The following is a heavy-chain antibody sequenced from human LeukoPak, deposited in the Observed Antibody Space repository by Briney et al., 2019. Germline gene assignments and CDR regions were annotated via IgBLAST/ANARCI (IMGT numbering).Heavy chain of an antibody. J-gene: IGHJ4*02. D-gene: IGHD2-21*02. CDR2: IIPIFGTA. V-gene: IGHV1-69*05. CDR3: ASSYCGGDCYSHFDY. CDR1: GGTFSSYA. Sequence: GASVKVSCKASGGTFSSYAISWVRQAPGQGLEWMGGIIPIFGTANYAQKFQGRVTIATDESTSTAYMELSSLRSEDTAVYYCASSYCGGDCYSHFDYWGQGTLVTVSS.